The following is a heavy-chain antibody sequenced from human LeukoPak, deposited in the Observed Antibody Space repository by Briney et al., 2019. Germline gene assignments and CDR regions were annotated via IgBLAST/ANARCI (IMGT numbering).Heavy chain of an antibody. CDR3: ARLGGYGYFDY. D-gene: IGHD5-12*01. CDR1: GGSISSSY. Sequence: PSETLSLTCTVSGGSISSSYWSWIRQPPGKGLEWIGYIYYSGSTNYNPSLKSRVTISVDTSKSQFSLKLSSVTAADTAVYYCARLGGYGYFDYWGQGTLVTVSS. V-gene: IGHV4-59*01. J-gene: IGHJ4*02. CDR2: IYYSGST.